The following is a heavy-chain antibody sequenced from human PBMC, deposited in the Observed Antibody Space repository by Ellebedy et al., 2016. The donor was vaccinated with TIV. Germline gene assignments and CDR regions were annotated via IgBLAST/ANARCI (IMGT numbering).Heavy chain of an antibody. CDR1: GFTFSSYW. D-gene: IGHD3-22*01. CDR3: ARVWYYYDSSGQASLSGMDV. CDR2: IKQDGSEK. V-gene: IGHV3-7*01. Sequence: GESLKISCAASGFTFSSYWMSWVRQAPGKGLEWVANIKQDGSEKYYVDSVKGRLTISRDNAKNSLYLQMNSLRAEDTAVYYCARVWYYYDSSGQASLSGMDVWGQGTTVTVSS. J-gene: IGHJ6*02.